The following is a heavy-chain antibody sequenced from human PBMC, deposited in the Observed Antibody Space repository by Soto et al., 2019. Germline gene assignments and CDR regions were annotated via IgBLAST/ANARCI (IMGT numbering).Heavy chain of an antibody. CDR3: ARASLDGYCSGGSCYSYNWFDP. D-gene: IGHD2-15*01. J-gene: IGHJ5*02. CDR2: IYYSGST. Sequence: QVQLQESGPGLVKPSETLSLTCTVSGGSISSYYWSWIRQPPGKGLEWIGDIYYSGSTNYNPSLKSRVTISVDTSKNQFSLKLGSVTAADTAVYYCARASLDGYCSGGSCYSYNWFDPWGQGTLVTVSS. CDR1: GGSISSYY. V-gene: IGHV4-59*01.